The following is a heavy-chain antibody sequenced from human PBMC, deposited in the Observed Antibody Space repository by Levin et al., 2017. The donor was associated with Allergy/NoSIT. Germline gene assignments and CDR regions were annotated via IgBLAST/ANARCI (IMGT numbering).Heavy chain of an antibody. CDR1: GFTFGDYA. J-gene: IGHJ4*02. D-gene: IGHD5-18*01. CDR3: TRGGYSYGY. V-gene: IGHV3-49*03. Sequence: PGGSLRLSCTASGFTFGDYAMSWFRQAPGKGLDWVGFIRTKTYGGTAEYAASVKGRFTISRDDSRSIAYLQMDSLKTEDTAMYYCTRGGYSYGYWGQGTLVTVSS. CDR2: IRTKTYGGTA.